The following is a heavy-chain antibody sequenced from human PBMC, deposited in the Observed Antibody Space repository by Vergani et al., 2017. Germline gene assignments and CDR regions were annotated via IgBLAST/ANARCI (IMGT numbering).Heavy chain of an antibody. V-gene: IGHV1-46*03. CDR1: GYTFSNYY. CDR3: ARGDYGILTGYRY. Sequence: QVQVVQSGAELKKFGASLKVSCKTFGYTFSNYYMHWVRQSPGQGLEWMGIINPSGGHTNYAQKFQGRVTMTRDTSTSTVYRELSSLRSEDTAIYYCARGDYGILTGYRYWGQGTLVTVSA. CDR2: INPSGGHT. D-gene: IGHD3-9*01. J-gene: IGHJ4*02.